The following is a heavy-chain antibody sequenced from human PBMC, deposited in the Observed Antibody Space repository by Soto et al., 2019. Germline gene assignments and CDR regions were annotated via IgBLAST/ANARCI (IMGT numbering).Heavy chain of an antibody. CDR2: ISGGGGST. CDR3: ARATDILTGYDY. D-gene: IGHD3-9*01. J-gene: IGHJ4*02. V-gene: IGHV3-23*01. Sequence: GGSLRLSCAASGFTFSSYAMSWVRQAPGKGREWVSAISGGGGSTYYADSVKGRFTISRDNSKNTLYLQMNSLRAEDTAVYYCARATDILTGYDYWGQGTLVTVSS. CDR1: GFTFSSYA.